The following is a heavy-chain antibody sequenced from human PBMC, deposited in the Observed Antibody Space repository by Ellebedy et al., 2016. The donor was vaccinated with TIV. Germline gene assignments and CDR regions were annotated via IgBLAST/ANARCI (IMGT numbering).Heavy chain of an antibody. V-gene: IGHV3-33*01. Sequence: GESLKISCAASGFTLSNYGMHWVRQAPGKGLEWVAIFWFDGSNKYYADSVKGRFSISSDTSKNTLFLQMNSLRAEDTAVYYCARDRRYGSGSDSDYYAMDVWGQGTTVTVSS. CDR1: GFTLSNYG. D-gene: IGHD3-10*01. CDR2: FWFDGSNK. J-gene: IGHJ6*02. CDR3: ARDRRYGSGSDSDYYAMDV.